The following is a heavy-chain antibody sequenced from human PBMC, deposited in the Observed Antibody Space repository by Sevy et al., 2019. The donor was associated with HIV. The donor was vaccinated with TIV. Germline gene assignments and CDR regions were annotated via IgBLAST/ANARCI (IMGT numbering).Heavy chain of an antibody. Sequence: SETLSLTCTVSAGSISSYYWSWIRQPAGKGLEWIGRIYTSGSTNYNPSLKSRVTMSVDTSKNQFSLKLSSVTAADTAVYYCARGGGLAVAGPGAFDIWGQGTMVTVSS. V-gene: IGHV4-4*07. CDR2: IYTSGST. J-gene: IGHJ3*02. CDR3: ARGGGLAVAGPGAFDI. CDR1: AGSISSYY. D-gene: IGHD6-19*01.